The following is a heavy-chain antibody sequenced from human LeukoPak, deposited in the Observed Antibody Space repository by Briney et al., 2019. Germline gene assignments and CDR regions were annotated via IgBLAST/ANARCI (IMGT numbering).Heavy chain of an antibody. CDR2: IIPIFGTA. CDR3: ATGLTYYYGTFDP. Sequence: ASVKVSCKASGGTFSSYAIVWVRQAPGQGLEWMGGIIPIFGTANYAQKFQGRVTITTDESTSTAYMELSSLRSEDTAVYYCATGLTYYYGTFDPWGQGTLVTVSS. V-gene: IGHV1-69*05. J-gene: IGHJ5*02. D-gene: IGHD3-10*01. CDR1: GGTFSSYA.